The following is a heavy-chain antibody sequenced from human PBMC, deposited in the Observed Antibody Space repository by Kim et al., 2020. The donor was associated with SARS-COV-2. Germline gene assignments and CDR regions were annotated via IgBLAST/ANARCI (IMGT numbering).Heavy chain of an antibody. CDR3: ARARITMIVVVQELDY. D-gene: IGHD3-22*01. CDR2: IYYSGST. J-gene: IGHJ4*02. CDR1: GGSISSGDYY. V-gene: IGHV4-30-4*01. Sequence: SETLSLTCTVSGGSISSGDYYWSWIRQPPGKGLEWIGYIYYSGSTYYNPSLKSRVTISVDTSKNQFSPKLSSVTAADTAVYYCARARITMIVVVQELDYWGQGTLVTVSS.